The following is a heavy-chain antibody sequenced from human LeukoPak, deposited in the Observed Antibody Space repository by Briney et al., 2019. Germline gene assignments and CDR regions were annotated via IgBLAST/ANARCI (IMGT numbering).Heavy chain of an antibody. CDR3: ARPRGCGSSRCNNFDY. Sequence: GGSLRLSCAASGFTFSSNSMNWVRQAPGKGLEWVSSISSSSSYIYYADSVKGRFTISRDNAKNSLYLQMNSLRAEDTAVYYCARPRGCGSSRCNNFDYWGQGTLVTVSS. CDR1: GFTFSSNS. CDR2: ISSSSSYI. D-gene: IGHD2-2*01. V-gene: IGHV3-21*01. J-gene: IGHJ4*02.